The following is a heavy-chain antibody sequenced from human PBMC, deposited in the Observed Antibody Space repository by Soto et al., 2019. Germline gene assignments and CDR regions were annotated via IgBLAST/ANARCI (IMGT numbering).Heavy chain of an antibody. J-gene: IGHJ5*02. V-gene: IGHV3-23*01. CDR2: ISGSGGST. D-gene: IGHD3-3*01. Sequence: GGSLRLSCAASGFTFSSYAMSWVRQAPGKGLEWVSAISGSGGSTYYADSVKGRFTISRDNSKNTLYLQMNSLRAEDTAVYYCAKDPDYDFWSGHNWFDPWGQGTLVTVSS. CDR3: AKDPDYDFWSGHNWFDP. CDR1: GFTFSSYA.